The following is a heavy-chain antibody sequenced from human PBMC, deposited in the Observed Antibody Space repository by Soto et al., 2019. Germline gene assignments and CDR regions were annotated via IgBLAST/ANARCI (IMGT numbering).Heavy chain of an antibody. CDR1: GFTVSSNY. Sequence: EVQLVESGGGLIQPGGSLRLSCAVSGFTVSSNYMSWVRQAPGKGLEWVSVIYSGGSTYYADSVKGRFTISRDNSKSTLYLQMNSLRAEDTAVDYCARHITMEPLWVYWGQGTLVTVSS. CDR2: IYSGGST. J-gene: IGHJ4*02. D-gene: IGHD3-10*01. CDR3: ARHITMEPLWVY. V-gene: IGHV3-53*01.